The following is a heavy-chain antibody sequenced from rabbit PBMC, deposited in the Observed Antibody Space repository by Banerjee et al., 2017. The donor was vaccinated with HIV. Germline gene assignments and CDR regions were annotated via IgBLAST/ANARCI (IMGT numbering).Heavy chain of an antibody. J-gene: IGHJ4*01. Sequence: QEQLEESGGGLVKPEGSLTLTCTASGFELRSNYYMCWVRQAPGKGLEWIACINTISGDTVYATWAKGRFTISKASWTTVTLQMTSLTGADTATYFCARDLAAVTGWNFGLWGPGTLVTVS. D-gene: IGHD7-1*01. CDR1: GFELRSNYY. V-gene: IGHV1S45*01. CDR3: ARDLAAVTGWNFGL. CDR2: INTISGDT.